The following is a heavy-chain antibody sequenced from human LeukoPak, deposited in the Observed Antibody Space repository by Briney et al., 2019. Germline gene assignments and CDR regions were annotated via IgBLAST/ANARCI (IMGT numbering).Heavy chain of an antibody. CDR2: LSYDRSNK. D-gene: IGHD1-20*01. Sequence: GGPLRLPCAASGYTFRRYGMHCVREAPGKGLEGGALLSYDRSNKYYADSVKGRFTISRDNSKNTLYLQMNSLRAEDTAVYYCCNGDYVGPRYNWNDSWFDPWGQGTLVTVSS. CDR1: GYTFRRYG. CDR3: CNGDYVGPRYNWNDSWFDP. V-gene: IGHV3-30*19. J-gene: IGHJ5*02.